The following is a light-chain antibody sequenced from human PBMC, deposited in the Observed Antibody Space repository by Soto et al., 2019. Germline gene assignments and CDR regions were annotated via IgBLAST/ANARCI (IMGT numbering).Light chain of an antibody. J-gene: IGKJ1*01. V-gene: IGKV4-1*01. CDR2: WAS. Sequence: DIVMTQSPDSLAVSLGERATINCRSSQSVLYRSNNKNNLAWYQQKPGQPPKLLIYWASTRESGVPDRFSGSGSGTDLTLTISSLQAEDVAVYYCQQYSDTPRTFGRGTKVDIK. CDR3: QQYSDTPRT. CDR1: QSVLYRSNNKNN.